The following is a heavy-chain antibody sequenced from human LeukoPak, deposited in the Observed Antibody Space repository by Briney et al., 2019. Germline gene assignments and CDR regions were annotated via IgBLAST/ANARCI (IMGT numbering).Heavy chain of an antibody. CDR3: ARHRSPRGVIGWGPKQTSYFYGLDV. CDR1: GGSLSSGDTS. CDR2: ISSSGST. Sequence: QASETLSLTCTVSGGSLSSGDTSWNWIRQHPGKGLEWIGYISSSGSTYYSPSLKSRLTMSVDTSKNQFSLRLSSVTVADTAVYYCARHRSPRGVIGWGPKQTSYFYGLDVWGQGTTVIVSS. J-gene: IGHJ6*02. V-gene: IGHV4-31*03. D-gene: IGHD3-16*01.